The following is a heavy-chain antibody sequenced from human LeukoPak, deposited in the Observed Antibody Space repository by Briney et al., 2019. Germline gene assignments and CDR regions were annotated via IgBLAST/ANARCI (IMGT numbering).Heavy chain of an antibody. Sequence: ASVKVSCKASGYTXTAYYIHWVRQAPGQGLEWMGWINPNGGGTNYAQEFQGRVTMTRDTSISTAYMELSRLISDDTAVYFCAKGKTGSYSWFDPWGQGTLVTVSS. D-gene: IGHD1-26*01. J-gene: IGHJ5*02. CDR1: GYTXTAYY. CDR3: AKGKTGSYSWFDP. CDR2: INPNGGGT. V-gene: IGHV1-2*02.